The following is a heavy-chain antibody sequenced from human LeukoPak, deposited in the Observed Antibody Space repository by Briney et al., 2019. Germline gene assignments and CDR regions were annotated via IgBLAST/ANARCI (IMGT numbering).Heavy chain of an antibody. CDR2: ISYDGSNK. Sequence: GRCLRLSCAASGFTFSSYAMHCVRQAPGKGLEWGAVISYDGSNKYYADSVKRRFTIPRDNPKNTLYLQMNSLRAEDTAVYYCARALPVYWGQRTQVTVSS. J-gene: IGHJ4*02. V-gene: IGHV3-30*04. D-gene: IGHD2-2*01. CDR1: GFTFSSYA. CDR3: ARALPVY.